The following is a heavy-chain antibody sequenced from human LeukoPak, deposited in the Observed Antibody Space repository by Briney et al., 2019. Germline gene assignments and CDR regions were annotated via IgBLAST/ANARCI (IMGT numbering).Heavy chain of an antibody. D-gene: IGHD4/OR15-4a*01. Sequence: GGSLRLSCAASGFTVSSNYMSWVRQAPGKGLEWVSVIYSGGSTYYADSVKGRFTISRDNSKNTLYLQMNSLRAEDTAVYYCARGVQGYYYYYYMDVWGKGTTVTISS. V-gene: IGHV3-66*01. CDR1: GFTVSSNY. CDR3: ARGVQGYYYYYYMDV. CDR2: IYSGGST. J-gene: IGHJ6*03.